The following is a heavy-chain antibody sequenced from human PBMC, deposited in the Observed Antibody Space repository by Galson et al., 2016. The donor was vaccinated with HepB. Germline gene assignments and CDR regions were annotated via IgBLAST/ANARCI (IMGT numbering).Heavy chain of an antibody. CDR3: TRDAVAVAGTLHFYFYGIDV. V-gene: IGHV1-69*04. J-gene: IGHJ6*02. CDR1: GYSFANYA. Sequence: SVKVSCKASGYSFANYAFSWVRQAPGQGLEWVGRSVPILGMANYAQKFQGRVTITADKSTTTVYMELTGLRFEDTAVYYCTRDAVAVAGTLHFYFYGIDVWGQGTTVTVSS. D-gene: IGHD6-19*01. CDR2: SVPILGMA.